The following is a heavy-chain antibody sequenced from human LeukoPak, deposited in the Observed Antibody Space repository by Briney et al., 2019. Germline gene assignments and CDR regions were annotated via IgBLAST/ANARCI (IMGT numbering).Heavy chain of an antibody. CDR1: GGSFSGYY. D-gene: IGHD2-2*01. Sequence: SETLSLTCAVYGGSFSGYYWSWIRQPPGKGLEWIGEINHSGSTNYNPSLKSRVTISVDTSKNQFSLKLSSVTAADTAVYYCAGAKAWVVPAAKNWESDWFDPWGQGTLVTVSS. CDR3: AGAKAWVVPAAKNWESDWFDP. CDR2: INHSGST. J-gene: IGHJ5*02. V-gene: IGHV4-34*01.